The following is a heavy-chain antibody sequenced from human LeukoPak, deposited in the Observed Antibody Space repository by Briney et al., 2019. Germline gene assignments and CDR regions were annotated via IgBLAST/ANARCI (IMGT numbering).Heavy chain of an antibody. J-gene: IGHJ3*02. V-gene: IGHV3-74*01. CDR1: GFTFSSYW. CDR2: INSDGSST. D-gene: IGHD3-22*01. Sequence: QTGGSLRLSCAASGFTFSSYWMHWVRQAPGKGLVWVSRINSDGSSTSYADSVKGRFTISRDNAKNTLYLQMNSLRAEATAVYYCARGGSDYDSSGYYYGGAFDIWGQGTMVTVSS. CDR3: ARGGSDYDSSGYYYGGAFDI.